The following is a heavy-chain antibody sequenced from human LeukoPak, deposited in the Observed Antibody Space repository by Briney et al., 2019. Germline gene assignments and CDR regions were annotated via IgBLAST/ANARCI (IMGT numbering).Heavy chain of an antibody. J-gene: IGHJ3*02. V-gene: IGHV1-2*02. CDR3: ARDTSSGWFGVGYDAFDI. Sequence: ASVKVSCKTSGYTFTDYSMHWVRQAPGQGLEWMGWINPNSGGTNYAQKFQGRVTMTRDTSISTAYMELSRLRSDDTAVYYCARDTSSGWFGVGYDAFDIWGQGTMVTVSS. D-gene: IGHD6-19*01. CDR1: GYTFTDYS. CDR2: INPNSGGT.